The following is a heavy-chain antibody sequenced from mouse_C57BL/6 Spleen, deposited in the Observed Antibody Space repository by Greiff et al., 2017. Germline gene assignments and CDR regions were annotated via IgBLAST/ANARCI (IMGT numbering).Heavy chain of an antibody. CDR2: IYPGSGST. CDR3: ARDYCGRGAMDY. V-gene: IGHV1-55*01. Sequence: VQLQQPGAELVKPGASVKMSCKASGYTFTSYWITWVKQRPGQGLEWIGDIYPGSGSTNYNEKFKSKATLTVDTSSSTAYMQLSSLTSEDSAVYYCARDYCGRGAMDYWGQGTSVTVSS. CDR1: GYTFTSYW. J-gene: IGHJ4*01. D-gene: IGHD1-1*01.